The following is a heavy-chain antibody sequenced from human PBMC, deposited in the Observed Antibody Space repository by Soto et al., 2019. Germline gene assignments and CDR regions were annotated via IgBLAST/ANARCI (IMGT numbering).Heavy chain of an antibody. Sequence: ASVKVSCKASGYTFTSYDIIWVRQATGQGFEWMGWVNPNSGNRGYAQKFQGRVTMTRDTSISTAYMKLSSLRSQDAAVYDCARGPLWFGELTYYYYGMDVGGQGTTVTVSS. V-gene: IGHV1-8*01. CDR2: VNPNSGNR. D-gene: IGHD3-10*01. CDR3: ARGPLWFGELTYYYYGMDV. J-gene: IGHJ6*02. CDR1: GYTFTSYD.